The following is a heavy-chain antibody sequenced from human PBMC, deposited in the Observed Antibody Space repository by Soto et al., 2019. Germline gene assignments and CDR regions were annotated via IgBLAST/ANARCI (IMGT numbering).Heavy chain of an antibody. CDR2: IFWDDDK. V-gene: IGHV2-5*02. CDR1: GFSLSPSGVG. Sequence: QITLKESGPTLVKPTQTLTLTCTFSGFSLSPSGVGVGWIRQPPGKALEWLGIIFWDDDKGYRPSLRSRLTITKDTSKNQLVLTMTNMDPLDTATYYCAHLPWKQLWPRAPVVNWGQGTPVTVSS. CDR3: AHLPWKQLWPRAPVVN. J-gene: IGHJ4*02. D-gene: IGHD5-18*01.